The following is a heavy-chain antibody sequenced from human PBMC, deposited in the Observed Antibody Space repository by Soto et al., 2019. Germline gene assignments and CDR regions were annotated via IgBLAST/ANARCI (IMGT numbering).Heavy chain of an antibody. D-gene: IGHD1-7*01. Sequence: PSETLSLTCTVSGGSISSYYWSWIRQPPGKGVEWIGYIYYSGNTNSTPSLKSRVTISVHTSKNHFSLKLSSVTAADTAVYYCGRGEVDPYNSNYGIDYWRQGTQVTVSS. CDR3: GRGEVDPYNSNYGIDY. CDR1: GGSISSYY. J-gene: IGHJ4*02. CDR2: IYYSGNT. V-gene: IGHV4-59*01.